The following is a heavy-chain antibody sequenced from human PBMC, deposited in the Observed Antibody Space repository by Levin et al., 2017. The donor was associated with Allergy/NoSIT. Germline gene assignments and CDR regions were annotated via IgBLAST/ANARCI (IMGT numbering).Heavy chain of an antibody. CDR1: GGSISGYF. V-gene: IGHV4-59*01. Sequence: NPSETLSLTCIVSGGSISGYFWSWIRQPPGKQLEWIGHVYYSGNTNYNPSLKSRVTISVDTSKNRFSLKLSSVTAADTATYYCARDRTIPAAGNDFYYYGMDVWGQGTTVTVSS. CDR2: VYYSGNT. D-gene: IGHD6-13*01. J-gene: IGHJ6*02. CDR3: ARDRTIPAAGNDFYYYGMDV.